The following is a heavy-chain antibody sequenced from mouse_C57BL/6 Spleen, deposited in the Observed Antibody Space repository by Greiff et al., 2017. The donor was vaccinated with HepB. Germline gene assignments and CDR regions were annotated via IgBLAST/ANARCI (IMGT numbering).Heavy chain of an antibody. J-gene: IGHJ3*01. CDR3: AIPLGAWFAY. Sequence: EVQLQQSGPELVKPGASVKISCKASGYTFTDYYMNWVKQSHGKSREWIGDMNPNNGGTSYNQKFKGKATLTVDKSSSTAYMELRSLTSEDSAVYYCAIPLGAWFAYWGQGTLVTVSA. CDR1: GYTFTDYY. V-gene: IGHV1-26*01. CDR2: MNPNNGGT. D-gene: IGHD4-1*01.